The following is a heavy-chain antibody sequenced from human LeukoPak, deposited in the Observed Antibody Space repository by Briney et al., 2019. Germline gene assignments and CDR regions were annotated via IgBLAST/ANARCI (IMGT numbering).Heavy chain of an antibody. J-gene: IGHJ4*02. D-gene: IGHD3-9*01. CDR3: ARVQARYFDWLPPSGFDY. V-gene: IGHV1-69*04. CDR1: GGTFSSYA. Sequence: SVKVSCKASGGTFSSYAISWVRQAPGHGLEWMGRIIPILGIANYAQKFQGRVTITGDKSTSTANMELSSLRSEDTAVYYCARVQARYFDWLPPSGFDYWGQGTLVTVSS. CDR2: IIPILGIA.